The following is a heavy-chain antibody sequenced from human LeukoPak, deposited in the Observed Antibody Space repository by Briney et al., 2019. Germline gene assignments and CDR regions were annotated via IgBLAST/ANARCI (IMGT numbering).Heavy chain of an antibody. Sequence: GGSLRLSCAASGFTFSSYAMGWVRQAPGKGLEWVSAISGSGGSTYYADSVKGRFTISRDNSKNTLYLQMNSLRAEDTAVYYCAKDLAYYYDSSGFDYWGQGTLVTVSS. J-gene: IGHJ4*02. V-gene: IGHV3-23*01. CDR2: ISGSGGST. CDR3: AKDLAYYYDSSGFDY. CDR1: GFTFSSYA. D-gene: IGHD3-22*01.